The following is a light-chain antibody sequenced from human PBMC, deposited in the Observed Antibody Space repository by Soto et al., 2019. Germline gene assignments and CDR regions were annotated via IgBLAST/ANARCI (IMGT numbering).Light chain of an antibody. Sequence: EVVFTQSPSTVSLSTGERATLSCRASQSVSSYLAWYQQKPGQAPRLLIYDASNRATGIPARFSGSGSGTDFTLIINRLQPEDFALYFCQHYGRGSPIAFGLGTRLAIK. CDR3: QHYGRGSPIA. J-gene: IGKJ5*01. CDR2: DAS. CDR1: QSVSSY. V-gene: IGKV3-11*01.